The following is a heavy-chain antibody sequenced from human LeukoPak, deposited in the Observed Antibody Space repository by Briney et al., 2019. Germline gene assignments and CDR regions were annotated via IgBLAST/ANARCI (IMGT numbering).Heavy chain of an antibody. CDR1: GFTFGDYA. CDR3: ARVEYSSSWYVLD. J-gene: IGHJ4*02. Sequence: GGSLRLSCTASGFTFGDYAVNWFRQAPGKGLEWVSVIYSGGSTYYADSVKGRFTISRDNSKNTLYLQMNSLRAEDTAVYYCARVEYSSSWYVLDWGQGTLVTVSS. V-gene: IGHV3-66*01. CDR2: IYSGGST. D-gene: IGHD6-13*01.